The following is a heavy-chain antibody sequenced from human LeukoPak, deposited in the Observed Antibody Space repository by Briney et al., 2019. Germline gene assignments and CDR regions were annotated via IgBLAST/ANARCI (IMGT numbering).Heavy chain of an antibody. V-gene: IGHV4-30-4*08. CDR2: IYYSGST. J-gene: IGHJ4*02. D-gene: IGHD2-2*01. CDR1: GGSISGGDYY. CDR3: AREGPGYCSSTSCYGKFDY. Sequence: SQTLSLTCTVSGGSISGGDYYWSWIRQPPGKGLEWIGYIYYSGSTYYNPSLKSRVTISVDTSKNQFSLKLSSVTAADTAVYYCAREGPGYCSSTSCYGKFDYWGQGTLVTVSS.